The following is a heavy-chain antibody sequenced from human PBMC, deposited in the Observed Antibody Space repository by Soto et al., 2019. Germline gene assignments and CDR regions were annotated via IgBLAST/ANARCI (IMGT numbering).Heavy chain of an antibody. D-gene: IGHD4-17*01. CDR2: IYYSGST. CDR1: GGSISSSSYY. Sequence: SETLSLTCTVSGGSISSSSYYWGWIRQPPGKGLEWIGSIYYSGSTYYNPSLKSRVTISVDTSKNQFSLKLSSVTAADTAVYYCARIPPTVTTGWFDPWGQGTLVTVSS. V-gene: IGHV4-39*01. J-gene: IGHJ5*02. CDR3: ARIPPTVTTGWFDP.